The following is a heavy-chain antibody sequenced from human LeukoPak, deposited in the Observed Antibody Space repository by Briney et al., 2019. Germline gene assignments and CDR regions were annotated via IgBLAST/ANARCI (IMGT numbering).Heavy chain of an antibody. CDR3: ARLVSFEAGWFDP. J-gene: IGHJ5*02. D-gene: IGHD6-13*01. V-gene: IGHV4-59*08. CDR2: IYYSGST. CDR1: GGSISSYY. Sequence: SETLSLTCTVSGGSISSYYWSWIRQPPGKGLEWIGYIYYSGSTNYNPSLKSRVTISVDTSKNQFSLKLSSVTAADTAVYYCARLVSFEAGWFDPWGQGTLVTVSS.